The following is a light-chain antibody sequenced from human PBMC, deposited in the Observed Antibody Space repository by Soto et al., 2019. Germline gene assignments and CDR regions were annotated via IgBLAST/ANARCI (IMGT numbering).Light chain of an antibody. CDR2: AAS. CDR3: QRYDSAPWT. V-gene: IGKV1-27*01. J-gene: IGKJ1*01. Sequence: DIQMTQAPCSLSASVRDRVTITCRASQGISNYLAWYQQKPGIVPKLLIYAASTLQSGVPSRFSGSGSGTDFTLTISSLQPEDVATYYCQRYDSAPWTFGQGTKVEIK. CDR1: QGISNY.